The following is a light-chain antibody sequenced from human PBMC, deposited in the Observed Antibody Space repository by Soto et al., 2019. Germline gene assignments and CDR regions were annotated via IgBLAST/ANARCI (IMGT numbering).Light chain of an antibody. V-gene: IGKV3-20*01. CDR2: GAS. CDR3: QQFGYSPLFT. CDR1: QTISSDY. Sequence: EVVLTQSPGTLSLSPGERATLSCRASQTISSDYFAWYQQKPGQAPRLLIYGASSRSTGILDRFSGSESGRDITIIIIRLEPEDSVVSYFQQFGYSPLFTFGPGTRVDVK. J-gene: IGKJ3*01.